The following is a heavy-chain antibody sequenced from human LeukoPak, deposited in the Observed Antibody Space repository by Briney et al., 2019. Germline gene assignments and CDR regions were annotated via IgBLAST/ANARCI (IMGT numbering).Heavy chain of an antibody. Sequence: ASVNISCKASGYGFTDYYIYWVQQAPGKGLEWWGRVDPDDGEAVYADKFKDRLSMTADKSTNTAYMELTSLTSADTAVYFCVTDTQVAPGGIITFREYWGQGALVTVSS. CDR3: VTDTQVAPGGIITFREY. V-gene: IGHV1-69-2*01. J-gene: IGHJ4*02. CDR1: GYGFTDYY. D-gene: IGHD3-10*01. CDR2: VDPDDGEA.